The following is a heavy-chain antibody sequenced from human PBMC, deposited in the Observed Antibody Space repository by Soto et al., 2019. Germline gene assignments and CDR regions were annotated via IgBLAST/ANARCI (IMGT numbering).Heavy chain of an antibody. Sequence: SETLSLTCTVSGGSISSSSYYWGWIRQPPGKGLEWIGSIFYSGSAYYTTSLKSRVTISVDTSKNQFSLKLSSVTAADTAVYFCARLSRYCTGGSCYPEDFDYWGQGTLVTVSS. V-gene: IGHV4-39*01. D-gene: IGHD2-15*01. CDR2: IFYSGSA. J-gene: IGHJ4*02. CDR3: ARLSRYCTGGSCYPEDFDY. CDR1: GGSISSSSYY.